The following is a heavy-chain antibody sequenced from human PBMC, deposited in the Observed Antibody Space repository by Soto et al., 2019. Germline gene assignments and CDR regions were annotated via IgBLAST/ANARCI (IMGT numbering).Heavy chain of an antibody. CDR1: GFTFGSHW. CDR2: INQDGSDK. V-gene: IGHV3-7*01. J-gene: IGHJ4*02. Sequence: EVQVVDSGGGLVQPGGSLRLSCAASGFTFGSHWMTWVRQVPGKGLEWVANINQDGSDKYYVDSVKGRFTISRDNAKNSLYLQMNSLIVEDTAVYYCATSMRHTFNSWGQGTLVTVSS. CDR3: ATSMRHTFNS. D-gene: IGHD2-8*01.